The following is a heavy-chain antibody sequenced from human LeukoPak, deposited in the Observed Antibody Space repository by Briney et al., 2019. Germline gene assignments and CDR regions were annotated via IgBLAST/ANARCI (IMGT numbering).Heavy chain of an antibody. CDR1: GFSLSNARMG. D-gene: IGHD3-22*01. CDR2: ISSNDEK. J-gene: IGHJ4*02. Sequence: SGPTLVNPTETLTLTCTVSGFSLSNARMGVSWIRQPPGKALEWLAHISSNDEKSYSTSLKSRLTISKDTSKSQVVLTMTNMDPVDTATYYCARTGPGYYYDSSGYYRWGQGTLVTVSS. CDR3: ARTGPGYYYDSSGYYR. V-gene: IGHV2-26*01.